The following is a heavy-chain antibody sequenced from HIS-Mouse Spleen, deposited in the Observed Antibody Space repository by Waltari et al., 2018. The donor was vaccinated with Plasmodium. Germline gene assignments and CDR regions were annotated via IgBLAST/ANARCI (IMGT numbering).Heavy chain of an antibody. V-gene: IGHV4-39*07. J-gene: IGHJ4*02. CDR3: ARDRITGTSYFDY. CDR2: IYYSGST. D-gene: IGHD1-7*01. CDR1: GGSISRSSYY. Sequence: QLQLQESGPGLVKPSETLSLPCTVSGGSISRSSYYWGWIRQPPGKGLEWIGSIYYSGSTYYNPSLKSRVTISVDTSKNQFSLKLSSVTAAVTAVYYCARDRITGTSYFDYWGQGTLVTVSS.